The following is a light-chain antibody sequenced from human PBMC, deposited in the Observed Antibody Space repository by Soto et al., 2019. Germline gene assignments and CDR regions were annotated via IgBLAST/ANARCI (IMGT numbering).Light chain of an antibody. Sequence: NVLTQSPGTLSLSPGERATLSCRASQSLSSSYLAWYQLKPGQAPRLPIYGASSRATGIPDRFSGSGSGTDFTLTISRLEPEDFAVYYCQQYGSSPRKFGQGTKVDIK. CDR2: GAS. J-gene: IGKJ1*01. CDR1: QSLSSSY. V-gene: IGKV3-20*01. CDR3: QQYGSSPRK.